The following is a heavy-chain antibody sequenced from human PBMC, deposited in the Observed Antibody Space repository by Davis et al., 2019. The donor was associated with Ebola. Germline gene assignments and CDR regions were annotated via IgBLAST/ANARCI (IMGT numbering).Heavy chain of an antibody. CDR1: GFTFSSYW. Sequence: GESLKISCAASGFTFSSYWMSWVRQAPGKGLEWVANIKQDGSEKYYVDSVKGRFTFSREDAKNSLYLQMNSLRVGDTAVYFCAREPTGNYYYFYGMDVWGKGTTVTVSS. D-gene: IGHD4-17*01. J-gene: IGHJ6*04. V-gene: IGHV3-7*03. CDR3: AREPTGNYYYFYGMDV. CDR2: IKQDGSEK.